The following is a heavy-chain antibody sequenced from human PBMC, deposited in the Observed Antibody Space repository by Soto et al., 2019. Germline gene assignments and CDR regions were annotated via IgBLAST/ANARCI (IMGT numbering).Heavy chain of an antibody. V-gene: IGHV1-18*01. D-gene: IGHD3-3*01. CDR3: GRPPYVFWGGQPNNMAV. Sequence: GASVKVSCKASGYTFTSYGISWVRQAPGQGLEWMGWISAYNGNTNYAQKLQGRVTMTTDTSTSTAYMELRSLRSDDTAVYYCGRPPYVFWGGQPNNMAVWGKGTRVPSSS. CDR1: GYTFTSYG. CDR2: ISAYNGNT. J-gene: IGHJ6*04.